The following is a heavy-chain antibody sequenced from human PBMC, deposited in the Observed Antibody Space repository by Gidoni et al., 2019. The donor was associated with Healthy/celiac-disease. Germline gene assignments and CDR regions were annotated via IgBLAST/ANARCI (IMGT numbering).Heavy chain of an antibody. CDR3: ARDPYGFWSCYFFDY. J-gene: IGHJ4*02. V-gene: IGHV4-39*01. D-gene: IGHD3-3*01. CDR2: IYYSWST. Sequence: QLQLQESGPGLVRPSETLSLTCTVSGGSISSSSSYWGWILQPPGMGLEWIWSIYYSWSTYYNPSLKSRVTISVDTSKNQFSLKLTSVTAADTVLYYCARDPYGFWSCYFFDYWGQGTLVTVS. CDR1: GGSISSSSSY.